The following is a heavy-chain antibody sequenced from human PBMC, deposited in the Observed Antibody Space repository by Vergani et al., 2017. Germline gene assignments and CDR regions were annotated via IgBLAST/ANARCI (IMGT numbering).Heavy chain of an antibody. D-gene: IGHD6-19*01. J-gene: IGHJ5*02. V-gene: IGHV4-38-2*02. CDR2: IDRTGRT. CDR3: ASDTHSGQRADR. Sequence: QVKLQESGPGLVKPSETLSLICSVSGYSISSGYFWGWIRQSPGKGLEWLGTIDRTGRTHLSPSLKSRLTISVDTTKNQFSLRLTSATAADTAVYYCASDTHSGQRADRWGQGILVTVTS. CDR1: GYSISSGYF.